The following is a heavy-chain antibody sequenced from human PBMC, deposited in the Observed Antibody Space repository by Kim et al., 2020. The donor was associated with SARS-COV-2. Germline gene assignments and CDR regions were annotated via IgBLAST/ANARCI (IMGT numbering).Heavy chain of an antibody. D-gene: IGHD3-22*01. CDR3: ARTTYYYDSSGPTGYFQ. CDR2: ISYDGSNK. J-gene: IGHJ1*01. CDR1: GFTFSSYA. Sequence: GGSLRLSCAASGFTFSSYAMHWVRQAPGKGLEWVAVISYDGSNKYYADSVKGRFTISRDNSKNTLYLQMNSLRAEDTAVYYCARTTYYYDSSGPTGYFQ. V-gene: IGHV3-30*04.